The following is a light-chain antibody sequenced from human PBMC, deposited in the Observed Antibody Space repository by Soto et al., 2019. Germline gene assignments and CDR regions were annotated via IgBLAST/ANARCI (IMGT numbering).Light chain of an antibody. CDR2: GAS. CDR3: QQYGSSPPIT. J-gene: IGKJ5*01. V-gene: IGKV3-20*01. CDR1: QSVRSSY. Sequence: EIVLTQSPGTLSLSPGERATFSCRASQSVRSSYLAWFQQKPGQTPSLLIYGASRRATGIPDRFSGSGSGTDFTLTISRLEPEDFAVYYCQQYGSSPPITVGQGTRLEIK.